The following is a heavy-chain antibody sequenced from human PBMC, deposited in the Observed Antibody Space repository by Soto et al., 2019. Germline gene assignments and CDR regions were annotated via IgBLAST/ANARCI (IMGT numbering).Heavy chain of an antibody. Sequence: QVQLVESGGGVVQPGRSLRLSCAASGFTFNTNGMHWVRQAPGKGLAWVAIISYDGSKKYYADSVKGRLTISRDNSKNTLYLQMNSLRPEDTAVYFCAKDRVESGLGEVDYWGQGTLVTVSS. CDR2: ISYDGSKK. CDR3: AKDRVESGLGEVDY. D-gene: IGHD3-16*01. CDR1: GFTFNTNG. J-gene: IGHJ4*02. V-gene: IGHV3-30*18.